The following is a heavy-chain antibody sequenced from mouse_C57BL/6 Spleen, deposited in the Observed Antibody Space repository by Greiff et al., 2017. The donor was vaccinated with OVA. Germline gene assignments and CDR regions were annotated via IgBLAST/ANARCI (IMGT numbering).Heavy chain of an antibody. CDR3: ARHSGYLFDY. V-gene: IGHV5-6*02. D-gene: IGHD2-2*01. Sequence: DVKLVESGGDLVKPGGSLKLSCAASGFTFSSYGMSWIRQTPDKRLEWVATISSGGSYTYYPDSVKGRFTISRDNAKNTLYLQMSSLKSEDTAMYYCARHSGYLFDYWGQGTTLTVSS. CDR2: ISSGGSYT. CDR1: GFTFSSYG. J-gene: IGHJ2*01.